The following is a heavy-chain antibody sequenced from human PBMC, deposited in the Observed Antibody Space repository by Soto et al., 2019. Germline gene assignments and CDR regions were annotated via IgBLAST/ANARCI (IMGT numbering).Heavy chain of an antibody. J-gene: IGHJ6*02. CDR3: AKTRDTSSSPYYYYYYGMDV. Sequence: GSLRLSCAASGFKFSSYAMSWVRQAPGKGLEWVSSISGDGGSTYYADSVKGRFTISRDNSKNTLYVQMKNLRAEDTALYYCAKTRDTSSSPYYYYYYGMDVWGQGTTVTVSS. V-gene: IGHV3-23*01. CDR2: ISGDGGST. D-gene: IGHD6-13*01. CDR1: GFKFSSYA.